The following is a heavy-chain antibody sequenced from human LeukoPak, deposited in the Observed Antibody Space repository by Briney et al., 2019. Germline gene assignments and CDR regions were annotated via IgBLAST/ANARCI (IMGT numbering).Heavy chain of an antibody. CDR2: IKQDGSER. D-gene: IGHD2/OR15-2a*01. Sequence: PGGSLRLSCGASGFTFNSYWMTWVRQAPGKGLEWVANIKQDGSERYHAASVKARFTISRDNAKNSLFLQMNSLRAEDTAVYYCVKNWDYWGQGTLVTVSS. V-gene: IGHV3-7*01. CDR1: GFTFNSYW. J-gene: IGHJ4*02. CDR3: VKNWDY.